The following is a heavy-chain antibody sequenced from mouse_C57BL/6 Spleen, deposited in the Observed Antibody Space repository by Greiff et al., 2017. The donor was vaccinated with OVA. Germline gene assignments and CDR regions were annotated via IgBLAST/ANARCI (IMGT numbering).Heavy chain of an antibody. J-gene: IGHJ4*01. CDR1: GYAFSSSW. CDR3: ARADYAMDY. Sequence: QVQLQQSGPELVKPGASVKISCKASGYAFSSSWMNWVKQRPGKGLEWIGRIYPGDGDTNYNGKFKGKATLTADKSSSTAYMQLSSLTSEDSAVYFCARADYAMDYWGQGTSVTVSS. V-gene: IGHV1-82*01. CDR2: IYPGDGDT.